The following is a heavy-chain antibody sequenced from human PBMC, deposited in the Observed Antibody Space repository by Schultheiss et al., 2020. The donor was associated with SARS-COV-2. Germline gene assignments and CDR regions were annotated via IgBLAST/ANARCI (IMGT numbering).Heavy chain of an antibody. CDR1: GYTFTSYG. V-gene: IGHV1-69*13. CDR3: AREAWIAAAASPYYYYGMDV. CDR2: IIPIFGTA. J-gene: IGHJ6*02. D-gene: IGHD6-13*01. Sequence: SVKVSCKASGYTFTSYGISWVRQAPGQGLEWMGWIIPIFGTANYAQKFQGRVTITADESTSTAYMELSSLRSEDTAVYYCAREAWIAAAASPYYYYGMDVWGQGTTVTVSS.